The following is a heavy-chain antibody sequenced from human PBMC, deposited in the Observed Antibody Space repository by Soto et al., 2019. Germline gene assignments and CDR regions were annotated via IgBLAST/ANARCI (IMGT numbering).Heavy chain of an antibody. CDR3: ARDLSGGSSWYEFDS. J-gene: IGHJ4*02. CDR1: GDSIRSSY. CDR2: VHYSGAT. V-gene: IGHV4-59*01. D-gene: IGHD6-13*01. Sequence: PSETLSLTCTVSGDSIRSSYWSWVRQPPGKGLEWIGYVHYSGATNPNPSLKSRVTISADTSKNQFSLKVVSVTPSDTAVYFCARDLSGGSSWYEFDSWGPGTLVTVSS.